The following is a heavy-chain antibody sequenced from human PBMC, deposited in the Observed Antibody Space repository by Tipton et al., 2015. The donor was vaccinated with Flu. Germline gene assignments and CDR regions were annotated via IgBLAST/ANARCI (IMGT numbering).Heavy chain of an antibody. J-gene: IGHJ1*01. Sequence: LRLSCTVSGGSIGSYYWTWIRQPAGKGLEWIGRTYTSGSTKYNPSLKSRVTMSVDTSKNHFSLKLSSVAAADTAVYYCARYGTYDGSRYFQHWGQGTLVTVSS. D-gene: IGHD1-26*01. CDR3: ARYGTYDGSRYFQH. CDR1: GGSIGSYY. V-gene: IGHV4-4*07. CDR2: TYTSGST.